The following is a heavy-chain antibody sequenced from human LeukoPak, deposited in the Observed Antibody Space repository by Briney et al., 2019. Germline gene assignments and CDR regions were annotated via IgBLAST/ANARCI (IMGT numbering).Heavy chain of an antibody. CDR3: AKDSDDAFDI. CDR1: GFTFSSYS. CDR2: IRYDGSNK. V-gene: IGHV3-30*02. Sequence: GGSKRLSCAASGFTFSSYSMHWVRQAPGKGLEWVAFIRYDGSNKYYADSVKGRFTISRDNSKNTLYLQMNSLRAEDTAVYYCAKDSDDAFDIWGQGTMVTVSS. J-gene: IGHJ3*02.